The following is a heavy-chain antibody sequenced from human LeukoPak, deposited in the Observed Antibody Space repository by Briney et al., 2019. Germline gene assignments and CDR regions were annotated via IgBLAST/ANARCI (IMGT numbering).Heavy chain of an antibody. CDR3: ARLGGEGIDCSNYNYYYYYMDV. J-gene: IGHJ6*03. CDR1: GGSISSYY. Sequence: SETLSLTCTVSGGSISSYYWSWIRQPPGKGLEWIGYIYTSGSTNYNPSLKSRVTISVDTSKNQFSLKLSSVTAADTAVYYCARLGGEGIDCSNYNYYYYYMDVWGKGTTVTVSS. D-gene: IGHD4-11*01. V-gene: IGHV4-4*09. CDR2: IYTSGST.